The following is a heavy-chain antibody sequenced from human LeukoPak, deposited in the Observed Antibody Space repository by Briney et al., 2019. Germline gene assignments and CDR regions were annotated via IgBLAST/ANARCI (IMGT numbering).Heavy chain of an antibody. Sequence: ASVKVSCKASGGTFSSYAISWVRQAPGQGLEWMGGIIPIFGTANYTQKFQGRVTITADKSTSTAYMELSSLRSEDTAVYYCARDRSPYYYDSSGYYASGYWGQGTLVTVSS. CDR3: ARDRSPYYYDSSGYYASGY. CDR2: IIPIFGTA. CDR1: GGTFSSYA. D-gene: IGHD3-22*01. J-gene: IGHJ4*02. V-gene: IGHV1-69*06.